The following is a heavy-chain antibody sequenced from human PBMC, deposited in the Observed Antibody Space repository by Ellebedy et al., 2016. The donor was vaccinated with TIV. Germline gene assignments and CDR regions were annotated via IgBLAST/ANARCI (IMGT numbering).Heavy chain of an antibody. CDR2: IYSGGST. V-gene: IGHV3-53*04. CDR3: ASDWNPVVPSGFYYGMDV. CDR1: GFTVSSNY. D-gene: IGHD2-2*01. J-gene: IGHJ6*02. Sequence: GESLKISCAASGFTVSSNYMSWVRQAPGKGLEWVSVIYSGGSTYYADSVKGRFTISRHNSKNTLYLQMNSLRAEDTAVYYCASDWNPVVPSGFYYGMDVWGQGTTVTVSS.